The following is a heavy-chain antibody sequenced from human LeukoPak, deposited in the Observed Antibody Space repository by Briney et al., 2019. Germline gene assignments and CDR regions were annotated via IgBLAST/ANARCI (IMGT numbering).Heavy chain of an antibody. CDR3: ARALQWLVDYDY. V-gene: IGHV3-48*01. CDR2: ISSSSSTI. Sequence: PGGSLRLSCAASGFTFSSYSMNWVRQAPWKGREWVSYISSSSSTIHYADSVKGRFTISRDNAKNSLYLQMNSLRAEDTAVYYCARALQWLVDYDYWGQGTLVTVSS. J-gene: IGHJ4*02. CDR1: GFTFSSYS. D-gene: IGHD6-19*01.